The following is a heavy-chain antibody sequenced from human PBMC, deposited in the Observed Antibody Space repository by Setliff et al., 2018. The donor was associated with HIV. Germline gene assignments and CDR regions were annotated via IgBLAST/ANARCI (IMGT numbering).Heavy chain of an antibody. D-gene: IGHD3-9*01. Sequence: GGSLRLSCAASGFTFSNAWMSWVRQAQGKGLEWIGRIKIQSDGGTTYYAAPVKHRFTVSRDDSSNTLYLQMNNLKTEDTATYFCAGHYYDPLTGYYVWFFDVWGRGTLVTVSS. CDR1: GFTFSNAW. V-gene: IGHV3-15*05. J-gene: IGHJ2*01. CDR3: AGHYYDPLTGYYVWFFDV. CDR2: IKIQSDGGTT.